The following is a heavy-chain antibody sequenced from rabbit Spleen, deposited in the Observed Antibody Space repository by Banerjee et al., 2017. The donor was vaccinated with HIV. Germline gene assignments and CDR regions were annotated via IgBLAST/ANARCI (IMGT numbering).Heavy chain of an antibody. CDR1: GFSFSNKAV. CDR2: INAVTGKA. D-gene: IGHD6-1*01. V-gene: IGHV1S45*01. CDR3: ASDIYGHGGFSL. J-gene: IGHJ4*01. Sequence: QEQLVESGGGLVKPEGSLKLSCTASGFSFSNKAVMCWVRQAPGKGLEWIACINAVTGKAVYASWAKGRFTISKTSSTTVTLQMTSLTAADTATYFCASDIYGHGGFSLWGPGTLVTVS.